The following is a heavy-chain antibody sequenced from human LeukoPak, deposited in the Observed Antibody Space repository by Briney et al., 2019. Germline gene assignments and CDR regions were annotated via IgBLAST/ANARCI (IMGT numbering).Heavy chain of an antibody. Sequence: GGSLRLSCAASEFSVGSNYMTWVRQAPGKGLEWVSLIYSGGSTYYADSVKGRFTISRGNSKNTLYLQMNSLRAGDTAVYYCAKAGSIRFDYWGQGTLVTVSS. CDR1: EFSVGSNY. V-gene: IGHV3-66*01. CDR2: IYSGGST. D-gene: IGHD1-26*01. CDR3: AKAGSIRFDY. J-gene: IGHJ4*02.